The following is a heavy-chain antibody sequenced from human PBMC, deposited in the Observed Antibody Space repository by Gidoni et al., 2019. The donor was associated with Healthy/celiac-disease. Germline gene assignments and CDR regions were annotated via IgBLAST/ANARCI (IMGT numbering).Heavy chain of an antibody. CDR3: ARVDGYNHYYYYYMDV. D-gene: IGHD5-12*01. Sequence: QVQLQESGPGLVKPSETLSLTCTVSGGSISSYYWSWLRQPPGKGLEWIGYIYYSGSTNYNPSLKSRVTISVDTSKNQFSLKLSSVTAADTAVYYCARVDGYNHYYYYYMDVWGKGTTVTVSS. J-gene: IGHJ6*03. V-gene: IGHV4-59*01. CDR1: GGSISSYY. CDR2: IYYSGST.